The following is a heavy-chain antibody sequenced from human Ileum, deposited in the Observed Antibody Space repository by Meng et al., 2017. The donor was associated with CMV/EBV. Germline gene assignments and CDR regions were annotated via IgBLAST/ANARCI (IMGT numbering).Heavy chain of an antibody. Sequence: QLWGAGLLKPSETLPLTCDVYDASFSDFYWSWTRHLPGKGLEWIGEIHPSGSTHYNPSLESRVSISVHMSNNQFSLKVSSVTAADTAVYYCARGQDNHKGGVHWGQGTLVTVSS. CDR2: IHPSGST. D-gene: IGHD1-14*01. V-gene: IGHV4-34*01. CDR1: DASFSDFY. J-gene: IGHJ4*02. CDR3: ARGQDNHKGGVH.